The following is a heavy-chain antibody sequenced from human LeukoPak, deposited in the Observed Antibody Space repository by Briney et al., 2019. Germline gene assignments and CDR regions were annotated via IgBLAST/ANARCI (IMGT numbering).Heavy chain of an antibody. CDR2: IYTSGST. D-gene: IGHD1-26*01. Sequence: SETLSLTCTVSGGSISSYYWSWIRQPAGKGLEWIGRIYTSGSTNYNASLKSRVSMSVDTSKNQFSLKLSSVTAADTAVFYCARENSGSYSEFDYWGKGTLVTVSS. CDR1: GGSISSYY. J-gene: IGHJ4*02. CDR3: ARENSGSYSEFDY. V-gene: IGHV4-4*07.